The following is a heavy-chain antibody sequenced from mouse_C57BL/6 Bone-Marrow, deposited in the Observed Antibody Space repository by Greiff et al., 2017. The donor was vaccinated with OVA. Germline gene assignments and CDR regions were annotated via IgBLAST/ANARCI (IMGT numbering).Heavy chain of an antibody. V-gene: IGHV7-3*01. J-gene: IGHJ2*01. CDR2: IRNKANGYTT. Sequence: EVMLVESGGGLVQPGGSLSLSCAASGFTFTDYYLSWVRQPPGKALAWLGFIRNKANGYTTEYSASVKGRFTISRDNSQSILYLQMNALRAEDSATYYCAKGGSLYFDYWGQGTTLTVSS. CDR3: AKGGSLYFDY. CDR1: GFTFTDYY.